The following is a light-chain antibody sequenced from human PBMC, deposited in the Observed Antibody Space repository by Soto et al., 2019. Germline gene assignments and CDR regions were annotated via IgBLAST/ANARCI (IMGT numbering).Light chain of an antibody. CDR2: EVT. J-gene: IGLJ3*02. CDR3: SSYTSSSTV. Sequence: QSALTQPASVSGSPGQSITISCTGTSSDVGGYNYVSWYQQHPGKAPKLIIYEVTNRPSGVSNRFSGSKSGNTASLTISGLQVEDEADYYCSSYTSSSTVFGGGTKLTVL. CDR1: SSDVGGYNY. V-gene: IGLV2-14*01.